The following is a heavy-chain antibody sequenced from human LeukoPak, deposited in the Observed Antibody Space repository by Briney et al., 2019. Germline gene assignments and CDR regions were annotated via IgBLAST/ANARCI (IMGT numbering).Heavy chain of an antibody. CDR3: ARGRRLVRSSTSCFDY. J-gene: IGHJ4*02. D-gene: IGHD2-2*01. Sequence: PSETLSLTCAVYGGSFSGYYWSWIRQPPGKGLEWIGEINHSGSTNYNPSLKSRVTISVDTSKNQFSLKLSPVTAADTAVYYCARGRRLVRSSTSCFDYWGQGTLVTVSS. CDR2: INHSGST. CDR1: GGSFSGYY. V-gene: IGHV4-34*01.